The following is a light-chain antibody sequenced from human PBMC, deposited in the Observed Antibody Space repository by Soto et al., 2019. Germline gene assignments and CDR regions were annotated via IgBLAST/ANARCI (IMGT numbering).Light chain of an antibody. CDR2: AAS. J-gene: IGKJ4*01. CDR1: QSISRY. V-gene: IGKV1-39*01. CDR3: QQNYSDLAT. Sequence: DIQMTQSPSSLSASVGDRVTITCRASQSISRYLNWYQQKPGKAPKLLIFAASSLQTGVPSRFSGSRSGTDFTLTISSLQPEDFATYYCQQNYSDLATLGGATKVDIK.